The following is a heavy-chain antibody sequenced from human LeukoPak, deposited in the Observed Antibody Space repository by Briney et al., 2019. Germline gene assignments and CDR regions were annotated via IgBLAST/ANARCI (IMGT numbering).Heavy chain of an antibody. D-gene: IGHD4-11*01. Sequence: GESLKIPCQGSGYSFTVYWIGWVRQMPGKGLEWMGIMYPGDSETRYSPSFQSQVTISADKSISTAYLQWSSLKASDTAMYYCATTLYSGIYGDAFDIWGQGTMVTVSS. J-gene: IGHJ3*02. CDR3: ATTLYSGIYGDAFDI. CDR2: MYPGDSET. CDR1: GYSFTVYW. V-gene: IGHV5-51*01.